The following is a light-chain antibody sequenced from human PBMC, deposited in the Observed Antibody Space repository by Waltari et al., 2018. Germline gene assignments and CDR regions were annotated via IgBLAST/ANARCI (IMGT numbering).Light chain of an antibody. J-gene: IGKJ4*01. CDR2: WAS. V-gene: IGKV4-1*01. CDR3: QQYYDTPLS. CDR1: HTIFYGPNNKNY. Sequence: DIVMTQSPDSLAVSPGERATITCKSSHTIFYGPNNKNYLAWYQQKPRQPPRLLLYWASSRESGVPDRFSGSGSGTDFTLTISSLQAEDVAVYYCQQYYDTPLSFGGGTKVEIK.